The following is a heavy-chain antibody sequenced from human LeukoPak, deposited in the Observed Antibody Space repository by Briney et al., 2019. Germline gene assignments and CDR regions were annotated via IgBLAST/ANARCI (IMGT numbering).Heavy chain of an antibody. V-gene: IGHV4-39*01. J-gene: IGHJ4*02. D-gene: IGHD3-16*01. CDR3: ARGEIVLDYFDY. CDR2: ISDSGNT. CDR1: GGSISNRSYY. Sequence: SETLSLTCTVSGGSISNRSYYWGWIRQPPGKGLEWIGKISDSGNTYYSPSLRSRVTISIDTSKNQFSLKLSSVTATDTAVYYCARGEIVLDYFDYWGQGTLVTVSS.